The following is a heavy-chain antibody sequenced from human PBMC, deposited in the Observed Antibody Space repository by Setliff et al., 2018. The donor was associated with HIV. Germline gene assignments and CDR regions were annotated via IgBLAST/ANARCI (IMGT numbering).Heavy chain of an antibody. D-gene: IGHD1-26*01. J-gene: IGHJ4*02. CDR2: IYTSGST. Sequence: PSETLSLTCTVSGGSLRRGTYYWSWIRQPAGKGLEWIGHIYTSGSTNYNPSLKSRVTISVDTSKNQFSLKLSSVTAADTAVYYCARGGATLLNFDYWGQGTLVTVSS. V-gene: IGHV4-61*09. CDR1: GGSLRRGTYY. CDR3: ARGGATLLNFDY.